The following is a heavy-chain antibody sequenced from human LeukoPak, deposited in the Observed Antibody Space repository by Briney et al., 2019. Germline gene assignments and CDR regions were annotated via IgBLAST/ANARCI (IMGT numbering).Heavy chain of an antibody. J-gene: IGHJ4*02. CDR1: GFTFSSYA. CDR2: IRGGGIST. V-gene: IGHV3-23*01. Sequence: PGGSLRLSCAVSGFTFSSYAMSWVRPAEGRVIEWVSGIRGGGISTHYADSVKGRFTISRDISKNTLFLQMNSLRAEDTAIYYCAKYLCGGGNCYSGYYFDYWGQGTLVTVSS. CDR3: AKYLCGGGNCYSGYYFDY. D-gene: IGHD2-15*01.